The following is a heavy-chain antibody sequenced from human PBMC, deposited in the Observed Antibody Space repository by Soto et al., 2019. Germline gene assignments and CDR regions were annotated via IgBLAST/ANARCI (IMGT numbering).Heavy chain of an antibody. J-gene: IGHJ4*02. Sequence: GGSLRLSCAASGFTFSNAWMSWVRQAPGKGLEWVGRIKSKTDGGTTDYAAPVKGRFTISRDDSKNTLYLQMNSLKTEDTAVYYCTTDPDPLNDYGIAGFNYWGQGTLVTVSS. D-gene: IGHD4-17*01. V-gene: IGHV3-15*01. CDR2: IKSKTDGGTT. CDR1: GFTFSNAW. CDR3: TTDPDPLNDYGIAGFNY.